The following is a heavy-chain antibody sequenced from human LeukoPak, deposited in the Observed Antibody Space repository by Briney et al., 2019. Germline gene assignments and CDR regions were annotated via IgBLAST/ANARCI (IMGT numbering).Heavy chain of an antibody. V-gene: IGHV1-18*01. Sequence: ASVKVSCKASGYTFTSYGISWVRQAPGQGLEWMGWISAYNSNTNYAQKLQGRVTMTTDTSTSTAYMELRSLRSDDTAVYYCAKLSYPPGEYFQHWGQGTLVTVSS. CDR3: AKLSYPPGEYFQH. J-gene: IGHJ1*01. D-gene: IGHD2-2*01. CDR1: GYTFTSYG. CDR2: ISAYNSNT.